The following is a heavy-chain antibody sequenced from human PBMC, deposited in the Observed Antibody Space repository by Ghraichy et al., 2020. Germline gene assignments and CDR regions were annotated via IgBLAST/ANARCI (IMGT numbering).Heavy chain of an antibody. CDR2: LSDENR. V-gene: IGHV3-53*01. CDR3: VAPRLAPCWGGPFDY. CDR1: GLSVSDKY. Sequence: LSLTCAVSGLSVSDKYMSWVRQAPGKGLEWVSVLSDENRENSYSVEGRFTISRDKYKNTLSLEMNNLRAKDTAVSYCVAPRLAPCWGGPFDYWGHGTLVTVSS. J-gene: IGHJ4*01. D-gene: IGHD6-19*01.